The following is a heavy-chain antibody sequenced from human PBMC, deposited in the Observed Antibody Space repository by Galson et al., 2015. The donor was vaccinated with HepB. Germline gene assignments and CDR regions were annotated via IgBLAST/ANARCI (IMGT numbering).Heavy chain of an antibody. CDR2: IIPIFGTA. V-gene: IGHV1-69*13. CDR3: ARDSVVVVVAATLDYYYYYMDV. Sequence: SVKVSCKASGGTFSSYAISWVRQAPGQGLEWMGGIIPIFGTANYAQKFQGRVTITADESTSTAYMELSSLRSEDTAVYYCARDSVVVVVAATLDYYYYYMDVWGKGTTVTVSS. D-gene: IGHD2-15*01. J-gene: IGHJ6*03. CDR1: GGTFSSYA.